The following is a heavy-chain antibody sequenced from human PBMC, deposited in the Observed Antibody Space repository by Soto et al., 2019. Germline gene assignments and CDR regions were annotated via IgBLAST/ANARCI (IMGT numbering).Heavy chain of an antibody. CDR2: ISGSGGST. Sequence: GGSLRLSCAASGFTFSSYAMSWVRQAAGKGLEWVSAISGSGGSTYYADSVKGRFTISRDNSKNTLYLQMNSLRAEDTAVYYCAKGDVGSGIYCRFYYCYGMDVWGQGTTVTVSS. V-gene: IGHV3-23*01. CDR1: GFTFSSYA. CDR3: AKGDVGSGIYCRFYYCYGMDV. J-gene: IGHJ6*02. D-gene: IGHD3-10*01.